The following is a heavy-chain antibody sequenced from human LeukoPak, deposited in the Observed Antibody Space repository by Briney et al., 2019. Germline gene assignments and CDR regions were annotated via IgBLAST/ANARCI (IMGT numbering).Heavy chain of an antibody. V-gene: IGHV3-30*18. Sequence: GGSLRLSCAASGFTFSSYGMHWVRQAPGKGLEWVAVISYDGSNKYYADSVKGRFTISRDNSKNTLYLQMNSLRAEDTAVYYCAKDRYYYGSGSPSFDYWGQGTLVTVSS. J-gene: IGHJ4*02. CDR1: GFTFSSYG. D-gene: IGHD3-10*01. CDR2: ISYDGSNK. CDR3: AKDRYYYGSGSPSFDY.